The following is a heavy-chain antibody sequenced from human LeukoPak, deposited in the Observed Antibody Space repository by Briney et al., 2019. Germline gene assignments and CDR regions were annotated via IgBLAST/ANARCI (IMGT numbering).Heavy chain of an antibody. CDR3: VRIVGHTTTDF. CDR2: VSFDGRNK. J-gene: IGHJ4*02. CDR1: GFSLSSYA. V-gene: IGHV3-30-3*01. Sequence: GRSLRLSCEASGFSLSSYAFHWVRQAPGKGLEWVSFVSFDGRNKNYADSVRGRFTISRDNSKNTLYLQMNSVSYEDTAVYFCVRIVGHTTTDFWGQGTIVTVSS. D-gene: IGHD1-26*01.